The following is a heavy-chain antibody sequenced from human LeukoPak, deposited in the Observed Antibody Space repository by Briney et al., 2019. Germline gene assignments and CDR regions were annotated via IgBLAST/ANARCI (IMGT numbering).Heavy chain of an antibody. CDR1: GFTFSSYA. CDR2: ISSNGGST. Sequence: GGSLRLSCAASGFTFSSYAMHWVRQAPGKGLDYVSAISSNGGSTYYANSVKGRFTISRDNSKNTLYLQMGSLRAEDMAVYYCARDSVSGPFDYWGQGTLVTVSS. V-gene: IGHV3-64*01. D-gene: IGHD7-27*01. CDR3: ARDSVSGPFDY. J-gene: IGHJ4*02.